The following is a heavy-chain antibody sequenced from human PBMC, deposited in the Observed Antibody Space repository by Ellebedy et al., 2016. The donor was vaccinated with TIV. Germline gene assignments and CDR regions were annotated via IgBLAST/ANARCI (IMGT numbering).Heavy chain of an antibody. CDR1: GGSISSGGYY. Sequence: MPSETLSLTCTVSGGSISSGGYYWSWIRQHPGKGLEWIGYIYYSGSTYYNPSLKSRVTISVDTSKNQFSLKLSSVTAADTAVYYCAREPAFVTMVRGVHNYYYYGMDVWGQGNTVTVSS. CDR3: AREPAFVTMVRGVHNYYYYGMDV. J-gene: IGHJ6*02. CDR2: IYYSGST. V-gene: IGHV4-31*03. D-gene: IGHD3-10*01.